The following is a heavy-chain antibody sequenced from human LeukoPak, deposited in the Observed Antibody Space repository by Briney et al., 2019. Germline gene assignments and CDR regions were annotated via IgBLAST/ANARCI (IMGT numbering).Heavy chain of an antibody. CDR2: MNPNSGNT. CDR1: GYTFTSYD. D-gene: IGHD6-6*01. J-gene: IGHJ6*03. CDR3: ARARRNIAARNYYYYMDV. V-gene: IGHV1-8*01. Sequence: ASVKVSCKASGYTFTSYDINWVRQATGQGLEWMGWMNPNSGNTGYAQKFQGRVTMTRNTSISTAYMELSSLRSEDTAVYYCARARRNIAARNYYYYMDVWGKGTTVTVSS.